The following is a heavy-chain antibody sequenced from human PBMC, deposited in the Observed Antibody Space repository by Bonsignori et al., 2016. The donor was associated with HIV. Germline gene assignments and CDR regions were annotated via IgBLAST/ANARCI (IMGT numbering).Heavy chain of an antibody. V-gene: IGHV3-15*01. Sequence: WIRQPPGKGLEWVGRXKSKTDGGTTDYAAPVKGRFTISRDDSKNTLYLQMNSLKTEDTAVYYCTTDLPVTTTVDNWGRGYWGQGTLVTVSS. D-gene: IGHD4-23*01. J-gene: IGHJ4*02. CDR3: TTDLPVTTTVDNWGRGY. CDR2: XKSKTDGGTT.